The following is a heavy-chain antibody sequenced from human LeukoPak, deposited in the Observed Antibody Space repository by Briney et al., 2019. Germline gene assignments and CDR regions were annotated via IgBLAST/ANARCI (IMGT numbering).Heavy chain of an antibody. J-gene: IGHJ4*02. CDR3: ARRRRPQYYFDY. CDR2: IYYSGST. D-gene: IGHD1-1*01. V-gene: IGHV4-59*01. Sequence: KPSETLSLTCTAAGGSISCYYWRGLRQPRGKGLKWIGYIYYSGSTNYNPSLKSRVTISVDTSKNQFSLKLSSVTAADTAVYYCARRRRPQYYFDYWGQGTLVSVSS. CDR1: GGSISCYY.